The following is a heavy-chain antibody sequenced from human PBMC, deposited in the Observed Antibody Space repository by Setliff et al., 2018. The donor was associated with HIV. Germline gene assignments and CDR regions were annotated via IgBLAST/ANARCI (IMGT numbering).Heavy chain of an antibody. CDR2: ISPTGNT. Sequence: SETLSPTCSVSGASISSYYWSWIRQPPGKGLEWIGYISPTGNTNYNPSLKSRVTISTDTSKNQFSLNVRSVTAADTAVYFCAKSSPSIGYISDHWGQGTLVTVSS. V-gene: IGHV4-59*03. CDR1: GASISSYY. CDR3: AKSSPSIGYISDH. J-gene: IGHJ4*02. D-gene: IGHD5-12*01.